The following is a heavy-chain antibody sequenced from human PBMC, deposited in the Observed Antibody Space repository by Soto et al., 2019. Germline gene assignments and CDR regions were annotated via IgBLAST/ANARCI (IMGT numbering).Heavy chain of an antibody. Sequence: GGSRRLSCPASGSTLSSNAMSGVRQAPGKGLEWVSAITGGGGSSYYADSVKGRFTISRDNSKNTLYLQMNSLRAEDTAVYYCASPPGHFHYWGQGTLVTVSS. D-gene: IGHD3-3*02. CDR1: GSTLSSNA. V-gene: IGHV3-23*01. CDR2: ITGGGGSS. CDR3: ASPPGHFHY. J-gene: IGHJ4*02.